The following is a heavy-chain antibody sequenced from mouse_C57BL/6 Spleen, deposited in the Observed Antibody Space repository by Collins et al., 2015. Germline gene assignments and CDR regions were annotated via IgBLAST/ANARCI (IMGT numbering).Heavy chain of an antibody. D-gene: IGHD2-4*01. J-gene: IGHJ3*01. V-gene: IGHV1-19*01. CDR3: ARTHDYDDDAFAY. CDR1: GYTFTDYY. CDR2: INPYNGGT. Sequence: EVQLQQSGPVLVKPGASVKMSCKASGYTFTDYYMNWVKQSHGKSLEWIGVINPYNGGTSYNQKFKGKATLTVDKSSSTAYMELNSLTSEDSAVYYCARTHDYDDDAFAYWGQGTLVTVSA.